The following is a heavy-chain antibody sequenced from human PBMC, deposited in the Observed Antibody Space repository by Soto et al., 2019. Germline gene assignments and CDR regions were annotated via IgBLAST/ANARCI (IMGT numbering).Heavy chain of an antibody. CDR1: GGTFSTYA. V-gene: IGHV1-69*01. J-gene: IGHJ6*02. D-gene: IGHD2-15*01. CDR2: VIPIFGTA. CDR3: ARSQGGSSSLDIYYYYYYGMDV. Sequence: QVQLVQSGAEVKKPGSSVKVSCKAPGGTFSTYAISWVRQAPGQGLEWMGGVIPIFGTAKYPQKVQGRVTITADESTSTGYMELRSLRSEDTAVYYCARSQGGSSSLDIYYYYYYGMDVWGQGTTVTVSS.